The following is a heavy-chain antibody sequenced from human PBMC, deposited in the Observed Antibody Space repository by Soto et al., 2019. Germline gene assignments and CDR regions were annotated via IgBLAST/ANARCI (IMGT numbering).Heavy chain of an antibody. Sequence: SETLSLTCTVSGGSISSSSYYLGWIRQPPGKGLEWIGSIYYSGSTYYNPSLKSRVTISVDTSKNQFSLKLSSVTAADTAVYYCSRHFDGYTLRPLDYSAQGTLVTVSS. CDR2: IYYSGST. V-gene: IGHV4-39*01. CDR1: GGSISSSSYY. CDR3: SRHFDGYTLRPLDY. J-gene: IGHJ4*02. D-gene: IGHD5-12*01.